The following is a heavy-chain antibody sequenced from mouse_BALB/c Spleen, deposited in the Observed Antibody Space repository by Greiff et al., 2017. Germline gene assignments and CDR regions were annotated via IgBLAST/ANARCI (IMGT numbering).Heavy chain of an antibody. CDR2: IYPGDGDT. D-gene: IGHD1-1*01. J-gene: IGHJ2*01. Sequence: QVQLKQSGPELVKPGASVKISCKASGYAFSSSWMNWVKQRPGQGLEWIGRIYPGDGDTNYNGKFKGKATLTADKSSSTAYMQLSSLTSVDSAVYFCARGNYGYVDYWGQGTTLTVSS. CDR1: GYAFSSSW. CDR3: ARGNYGYVDY. V-gene: IGHV1-82*01.